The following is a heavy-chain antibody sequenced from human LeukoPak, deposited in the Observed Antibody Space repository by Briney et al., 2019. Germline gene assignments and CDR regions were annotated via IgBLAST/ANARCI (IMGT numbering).Heavy chain of an antibody. D-gene: IGHD3-10*01. CDR1: GGSISSGDYY. CDR2: IYYSGST. CDR3: ARTSYYGSGSSPGAFDI. Sequence: PSETLSLTCTVSGGSISSGDYYWSWIRQPPGKGLEWIGYIYYSGSTYYNPSLKSRVTISVDTSKNQFSLKLSSVTAADTAVYYCARTSYYGSGSSPGAFDIWGQGTMVTVSS. V-gene: IGHV4-30-4*01. J-gene: IGHJ3*02.